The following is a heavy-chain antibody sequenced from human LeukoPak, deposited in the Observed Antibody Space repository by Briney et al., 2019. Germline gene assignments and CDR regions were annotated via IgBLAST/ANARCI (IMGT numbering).Heavy chain of an antibody. V-gene: IGHV5-51*01. CDR3: ARLVSIAARRTPAPIDY. CDR1: GYSFTSYW. CDR2: IYPGDSDT. Sequence: GSLKISCKGSGYSFTSYWIGWVRQMPGKGLEWMGIIYPGDSDTRYSPSFQGQVTISADKSISTAYLQWSSLKASDTAMYYCARLVSIAARRTPAPIDYWGQGTLITVSS. J-gene: IGHJ4*02. D-gene: IGHD6-6*01.